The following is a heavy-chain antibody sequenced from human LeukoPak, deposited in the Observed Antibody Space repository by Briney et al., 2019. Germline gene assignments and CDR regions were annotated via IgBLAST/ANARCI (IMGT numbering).Heavy chain of an antibody. J-gene: IGHJ5*02. CDR3: ARPLGYCSDSRCPQSWFDP. CDR2: IYYSGST. CDR1: GGSISSYY. D-gene: IGHD2-15*01. V-gene: IGHV4-59*12. Sequence: SETLSLTCTVSGGSISSYYWSWFRQPPGKGRGWLGYIYYSGSTNYNPSLKSRVTISVDTSKNQFSLKLSSVTAADTAVYYCARPLGYCSDSRCPQSWFDPWGQGTLVTVSS.